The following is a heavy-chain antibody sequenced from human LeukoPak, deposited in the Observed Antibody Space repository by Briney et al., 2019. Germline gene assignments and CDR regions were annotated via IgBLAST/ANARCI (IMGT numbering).Heavy chain of an antibody. Sequence: SETLSLTCTVSGGSVISGSSYWGWIRQPPGKGLEWIGNIFYSGSTNYNPSLKSRVTISVDTSKNQFSLKLSSVTAADTAVYYCARDREYSYGPRPADYYYYMDVWGKGTTVTVSS. D-gene: IGHD5-18*01. CDR3: ARDREYSYGPRPADYYYYMDV. CDR1: GGSVISGSSY. J-gene: IGHJ6*03. V-gene: IGHV4-39*07. CDR2: IFYSGST.